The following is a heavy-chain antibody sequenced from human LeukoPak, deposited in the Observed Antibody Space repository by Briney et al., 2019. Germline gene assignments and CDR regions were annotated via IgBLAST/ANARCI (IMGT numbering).Heavy chain of an antibody. D-gene: IGHD3-10*01. J-gene: IGHJ4*02. CDR2: INPSGGST. V-gene: IGHV1-46*01. CDR3: AREFVYGSGTYQHPADY. Sequence: ASVKVSCKASGYTFTSYGFSWVRQAPGQGLEWMGIINPSGGSTSYAQKFQGRVTMTRDTSTSTVYMELSSLRSEDTAVYYCAREFVYGSGTYQHPADYWGQGTLVTVSS. CDR1: GYTFTSYG.